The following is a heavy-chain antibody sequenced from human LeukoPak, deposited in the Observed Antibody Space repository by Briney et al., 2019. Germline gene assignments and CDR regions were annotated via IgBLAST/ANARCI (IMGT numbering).Heavy chain of an antibody. CDR2: VIPIFGTA. V-gene: IGHV1-69*05. J-gene: IGHJ5*02. CDR1: GGTFSSYA. Sequence: ASVKVSCKASGGTFSSYAISWVRQAPGQGLEWMGRVIPIFGTANYAQKFQGRVTITTDESTSTAYMELSSLRSEDTAVYYCAISGNRYGDYGWFDPWGQGTLVTVSS. CDR3: AISGNRYGDYGWFDP. D-gene: IGHD4-17*01.